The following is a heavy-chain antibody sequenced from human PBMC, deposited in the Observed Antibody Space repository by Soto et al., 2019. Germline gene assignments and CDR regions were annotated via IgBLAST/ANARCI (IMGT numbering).Heavy chain of an antibody. Sequence: EVHLVQSGGKLVQPGGSLRLSCAASGFTFSNYWMHWVRQDPGKGLTWVSRINGDGTLTTYADFVKGRFTISRDNAKKTLFLQMSRLRVDDTAVYYCSAGLGDYWGQGNLVTVSS. CDR2: INGDGTLT. CDR1: GFTFSNYW. D-gene: IGHD7-27*01. CDR3: SAGLGDY. V-gene: IGHV3-74*01. J-gene: IGHJ4*02.